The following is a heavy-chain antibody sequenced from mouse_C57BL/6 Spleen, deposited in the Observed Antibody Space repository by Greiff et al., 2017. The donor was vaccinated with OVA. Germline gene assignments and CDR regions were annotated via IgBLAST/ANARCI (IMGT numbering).Heavy chain of an antibody. Sequence: QVQLQQPGAELVMPGASVKLSCKASGYTFTSYWMHWVKQRPGPGLEWIGEIDPSDSYTNYNQKLKGKSTLTVDKSSSTSYMQLSSLTSEDSAVYYCARWGYDEMDYWGQGTSVTVSS. D-gene: IGHD2-2*01. J-gene: IGHJ4*01. CDR2: IDPSDSYT. CDR3: ARWGYDEMDY. V-gene: IGHV1-69*01. CDR1: GYTFTSYW.